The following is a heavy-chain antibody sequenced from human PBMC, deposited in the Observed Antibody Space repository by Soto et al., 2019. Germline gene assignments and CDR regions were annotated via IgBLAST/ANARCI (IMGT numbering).Heavy chain of an antibody. D-gene: IGHD3-3*01. Sequence: PGGSLRLSCAVPGFTSSSNGMHWGRQAPGKGLEWVAVIWYDGSNKYYADSVKGRFTISRDNSKNTLYLQMKSLRAEDTAVYYCAREQYYDFWSGYQPGGMDVWGKGTTVTVSS. CDR2: IWYDGSNK. CDR1: GFTSSSNG. J-gene: IGHJ6*04. CDR3: AREQYYDFWSGYQPGGMDV. V-gene: IGHV3-33*01.